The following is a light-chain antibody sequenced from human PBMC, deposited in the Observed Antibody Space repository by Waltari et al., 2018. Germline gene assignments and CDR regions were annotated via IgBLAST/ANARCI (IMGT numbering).Light chain of an antibody. CDR1: QDFRSY. V-gene: IGKV1-9*01. Sequence: DIQLPQSPSSLSTSVGDRLPIPSRTTQDFRSYLAWYQQKPGKAPTPVLYKASSLQSGVPSRFSGSGAGTEYTLSICRLQREDFSVYNCQQRYSFPYIFGQGTKVEI. CDR2: KAS. CDR3: QQRYSFPYI. J-gene: IGKJ2*01.